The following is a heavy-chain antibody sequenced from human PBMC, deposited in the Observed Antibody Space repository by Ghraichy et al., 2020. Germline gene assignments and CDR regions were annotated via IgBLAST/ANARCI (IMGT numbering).Heavy chain of an antibody. CDR3: AKDRVSEAGRRYYFDS. Sequence: GESLNISCAASGFTFSSYAMNWVRQAPGKGLEWVSGISSSASSTYYADSVKGRFTISRDDSDNTLFLQMDSLRAEDTAIYYCAKDRVSEAGRRYYFDSWGLGTLVTVSS. CDR2: ISSSASST. D-gene: IGHD6-19*01. CDR1: GFTFSSYA. J-gene: IGHJ4*02. V-gene: IGHV3-23*01.